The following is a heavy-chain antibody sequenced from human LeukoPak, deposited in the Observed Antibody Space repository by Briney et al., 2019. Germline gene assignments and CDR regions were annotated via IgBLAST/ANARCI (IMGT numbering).Heavy chain of an antibody. CDR2: INPNSGGT. D-gene: IGHD3-22*01. CDR3: ARTNYFDSSGYYYGYFDY. V-gene: IGHV1-2*02. J-gene: IGHJ4*02. Sequence: ASVKVSCKASGYTFTGYYMHWVRQAPGQGLEWMGWINPNSGGTYYALKFQGRVTMTRDTSIRTAYMELSGLRSDDTAVYYCARTNYFDSSGYYYGYFDYWGQGTLVTVSS. CDR1: GYTFTGYY.